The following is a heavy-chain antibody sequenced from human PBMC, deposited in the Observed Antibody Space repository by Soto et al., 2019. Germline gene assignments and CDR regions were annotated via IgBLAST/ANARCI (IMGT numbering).Heavy chain of an antibody. CDR3: TRHWLATREFDY. J-gene: IGHJ4*02. CDR1: GFTFSSYS. CDR2: ISSSSGHI. Sequence: NPGGSLRLSCAASGFTFSSYSMNWVRQAPGKGLEWVSSISSSSGHIYYADSLKGRFTISRDNAKNSLYLQMNSLRAEDTAVYYCTRHWLATREFDYWGQGTLVTVS. D-gene: IGHD1-26*01. V-gene: IGHV3-21*01.